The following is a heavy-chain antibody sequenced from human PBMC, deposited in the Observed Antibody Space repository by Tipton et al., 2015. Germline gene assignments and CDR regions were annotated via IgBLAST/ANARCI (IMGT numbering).Heavy chain of an antibody. Sequence: QLVQSGAEVKKPGESLKISCQGSGYRFTSYWIGWVRQMPGKGLEWMGIIYPGDSDTRYSPSFQGQVTISVDKSISTAYLHWSSLKASDTAMYYCARHVSFYYDTHGSDALDIWAQGTMVTVSS. V-gene: IGHV5-51*01. CDR3: ARHVSFYYDTHGSDALDI. CDR1: GYRFTSYW. J-gene: IGHJ3*02. CDR2: IYPGDSDT. D-gene: IGHD3-22*01.